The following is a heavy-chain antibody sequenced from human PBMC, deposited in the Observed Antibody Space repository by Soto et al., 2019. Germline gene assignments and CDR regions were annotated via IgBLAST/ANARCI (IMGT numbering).Heavy chain of an antibody. V-gene: IGHV1-69*01. CDR3: ATAGFRGTSIPQFEN. Sequence: QVHLVQPGAEVKRPGSSVKVSCQAPGGTFSTYAMAWVRQAPGQGLEWMGAIIPVFDTTSSNPRFRDRLSNTADDVTSTAFMDLSGLTSEDSAIYYCATAGFRGTSIPQFENWGQGTRVTVSP. CDR2: IIPVFDTT. CDR1: GGTFSTYA. J-gene: IGHJ4*02. D-gene: IGHD1-1*01.